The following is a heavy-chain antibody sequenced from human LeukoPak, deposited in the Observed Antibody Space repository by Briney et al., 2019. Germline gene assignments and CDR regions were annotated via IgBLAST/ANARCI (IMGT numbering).Heavy chain of an antibody. D-gene: IGHD3-3*01. CDR3: ARDPHGYDFWSGHADYFDY. Sequence: AASVSVSCKASGYTFTGYYMHWVLQAPGQGLEWMGWINPNSGGTNYAQKFQGRVTMTRDTSISTAYMELSRLRSDDTAVYYCARDPHGYDFWSGHADYFDYWGQGTLVTVSS. CDR2: INPNSGGT. J-gene: IGHJ4*02. V-gene: IGHV1-2*02. CDR1: GYTFTGYY.